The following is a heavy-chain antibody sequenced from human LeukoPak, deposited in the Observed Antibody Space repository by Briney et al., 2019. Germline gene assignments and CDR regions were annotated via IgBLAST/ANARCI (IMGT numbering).Heavy chain of an antibody. J-gene: IGHJ6*03. CDR1: GFTFSSYA. Sequence: GGSLRLSCAASGFTFSSYAMSWVRQAPGKGLEWVSAISGSGGSTYYADSVKGRFTISRDNSKNTLYLQMNSLRAGDTAVYYCAKEGGSSWYSYYYYMDVWGKGTTVTVSS. CDR2: ISGSGGST. D-gene: IGHD6-13*01. CDR3: AKEGGSSWYSYYYYMDV. V-gene: IGHV3-23*01.